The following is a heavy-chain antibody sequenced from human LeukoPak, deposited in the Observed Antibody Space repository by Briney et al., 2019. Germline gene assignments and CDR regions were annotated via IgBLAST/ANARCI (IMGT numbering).Heavy chain of an antibody. CDR1: GYTFTSYG. J-gene: IGHJ4*02. D-gene: IGHD3-10*01. Sequence: ASVKVSCKASGYTFTSYGISWVRQAPGQGLEWMGWISAYNGNTNYAQKLQGRVTMTTDTSTSTAYMELRSLRSDDTAVYYCARGSAPHHSGSYTPCDYWGQGTLATVSS. CDR2: ISAYNGNT. CDR3: ARGSAPHHSGSYTPCDY. V-gene: IGHV1-18*01.